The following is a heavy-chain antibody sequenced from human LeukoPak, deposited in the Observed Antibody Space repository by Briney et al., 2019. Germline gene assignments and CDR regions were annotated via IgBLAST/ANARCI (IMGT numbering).Heavy chain of an antibody. CDR2: IYYSGST. CDR1: GGSISSYY. D-gene: IGHD6-6*01. CDR3: ARGVAARLYY. V-gene: IGHV4-59*01. Sequence: SETLSLTCTVSGGSISSYYWSWIRQPPGKGLEWIGYIYYSGSTNYNPSLKSRVTISVDTSKNQFSLRLSSVTAADTAVYYCARGVAARLYYWGQGTLVTVSS. J-gene: IGHJ4*02.